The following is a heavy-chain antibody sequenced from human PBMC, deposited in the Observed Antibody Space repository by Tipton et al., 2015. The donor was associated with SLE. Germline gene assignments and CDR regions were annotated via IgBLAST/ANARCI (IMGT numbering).Heavy chain of an antibody. D-gene: IGHD3-3*01. CDR1: GGSFSGYY. V-gene: IGHV4-59*01. Sequence: LRLSCAVYGGSFSGYYWSWIRQPPGKGLEWIGYIYHSGGTNHCPSLRSRLTTSVDTSKNQFSLRLSSVTAADTAVYYCARDKTYYDFWSGYPDAFDIWGQGTMVTVSS. J-gene: IGHJ3*02. CDR2: IYHSGGT. CDR3: ARDKTYYDFWSGYPDAFDI.